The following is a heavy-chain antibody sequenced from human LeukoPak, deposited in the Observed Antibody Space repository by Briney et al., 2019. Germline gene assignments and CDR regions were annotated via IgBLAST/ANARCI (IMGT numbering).Heavy chain of an antibody. CDR1: GFAVSSNY. V-gene: IGHV3-53*01. CDR3: AKAPRLKYYFDS. Sequence: GGSLRLSCAASGFAVSSNYMNWVRQAPGKGLEWISIIYAGGTAYYADSVKGRFNISRDTSKNTLYLHMHSLTAADTAVYYCAKAPRLKYYFDSWGQGILVTVSS. J-gene: IGHJ4*02. CDR2: IYAGGTA.